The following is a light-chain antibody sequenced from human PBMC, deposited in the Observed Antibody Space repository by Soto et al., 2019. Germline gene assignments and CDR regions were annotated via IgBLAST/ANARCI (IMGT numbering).Light chain of an antibody. J-gene: IGKJ5*01. V-gene: IGKV3-11*01. CDR1: QSVSSY. CDR3: QQRRNWPPIT. Sequence: EIVLTQSPATLSLSPGERATLSCRASQSVSSYLAWYQQKPGQSPRLLIYDASNRATGIPARFSGSGSGTDFTLPISSLEHEDFAVYYCQQRRNWPPITFCQGTRLEVK. CDR2: DAS.